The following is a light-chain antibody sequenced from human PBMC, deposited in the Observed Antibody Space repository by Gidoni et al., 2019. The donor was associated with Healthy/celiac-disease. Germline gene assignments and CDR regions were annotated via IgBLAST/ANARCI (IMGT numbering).Light chain of an antibody. CDR2: GAS. CDR3: QQYNNWPPLT. Sequence: APRLLIYGASTRATGIPARFSVSGSGTEFTLTISSLQSEDFAVYYCQQYNNWPPLTFGGGTKVEIK. J-gene: IGKJ4*01. V-gene: IGKV3-15*01.